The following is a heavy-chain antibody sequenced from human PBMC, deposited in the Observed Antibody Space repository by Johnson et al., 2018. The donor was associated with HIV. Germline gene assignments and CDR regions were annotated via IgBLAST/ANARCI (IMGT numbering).Heavy chain of an antibody. V-gene: IGHV3-30-3*01. J-gene: IGHJ3*02. D-gene: IGHD3-10*01. Sequence: QVQLVESGGGLVQPGGSLRLSCAASGFTFTNYAMYWVRQAPGKGLEWVALISYDGSNKYYADSVKGRFTISRDNSKNTLYLQMSSLRAEDTAIYYCARDSGKWSGVRFAFDIWGQGTMVTVSS. CDR1: GFTFTNYA. CDR3: ARDSGKWSGVRFAFDI. CDR2: ISYDGSNK.